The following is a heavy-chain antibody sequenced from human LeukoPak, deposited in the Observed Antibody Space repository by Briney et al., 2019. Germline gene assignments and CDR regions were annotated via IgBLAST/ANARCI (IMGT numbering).Heavy chain of an antibody. CDR3: AKDGRVAAAGNYYYYMDV. D-gene: IGHD6-13*01. CDR2: ISWNSNNI. J-gene: IGHJ6*03. Sequence: GGSLRLSCAASGFTFDNFGMYWFRQAPGRGLEWVTAISWNSNNIAYADSVKGRFTLSRDNSKNTLYLQMNSLRAEDTAVYYCAKDGRVAAAGNYYYYMDVWGKGTTVTVSS. CDR1: GFTFDNFG. V-gene: IGHV3-9*01.